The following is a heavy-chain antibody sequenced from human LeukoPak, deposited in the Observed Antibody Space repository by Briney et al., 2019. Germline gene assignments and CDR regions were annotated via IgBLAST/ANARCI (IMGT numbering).Heavy chain of an antibody. Sequence: GGSLRLSCAASEFTFSNYPIHWVRQAPGKGLEWVALISYDKRYKYYADSVKGRFTISRDNSKNTLYLQMNSLRAEDTAVYYCARDREFYDILTGYKVSHYFDYWGQGTLVTVSS. D-gene: IGHD3-9*01. CDR2: ISYDKRYK. J-gene: IGHJ4*02. CDR3: ARDREFYDILTGYKVSHYFDY. CDR1: EFTFSNYP. V-gene: IGHV3-30*04.